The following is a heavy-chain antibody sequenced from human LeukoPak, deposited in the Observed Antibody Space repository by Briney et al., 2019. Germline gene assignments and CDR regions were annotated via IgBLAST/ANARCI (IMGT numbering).Heavy chain of an antibody. Sequence: ASVKVSCKASGYTFTSYGISWVRQAPGQGLEWMGWISAYNGNTNYAQKLQGRVTMTTDTSTSTAYMELRSLRSDDTAAYYCAVGAAYYYDSSGYPFDYWGQGTLVTVSS. CDR1: GYTFTSYG. CDR3: AVGAAYYYDSSGYPFDY. V-gene: IGHV1-18*01. J-gene: IGHJ4*02. CDR2: ISAYNGNT. D-gene: IGHD3-22*01.